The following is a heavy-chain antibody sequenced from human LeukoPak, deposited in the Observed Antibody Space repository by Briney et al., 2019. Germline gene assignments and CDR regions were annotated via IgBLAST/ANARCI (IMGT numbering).Heavy chain of an antibody. V-gene: IGHV3-48*03. J-gene: IGHJ4*02. CDR1: GFTFSSYE. Sequence: GGSLRLSCAASGFTFSSYEMNWVRQAPGKGLEWVSYISSSGSTIYYADSVKGRFTISRDNSKNTLYLQMNSLRAEDTAVYYCAKDSAGYDSSGYYYHLFDYWGQGTLVTVSS. D-gene: IGHD3-22*01. CDR3: AKDSAGYDSSGYYYHLFDY. CDR2: ISSSGSTI.